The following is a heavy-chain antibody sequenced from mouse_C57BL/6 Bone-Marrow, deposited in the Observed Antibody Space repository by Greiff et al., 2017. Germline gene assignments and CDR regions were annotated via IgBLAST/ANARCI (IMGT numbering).Heavy chain of an antibody. Sequence: QVQLQQSGAELVRPGASVTLSCKASGYTFTDYEMHWVKQTPVHGLEWIGAIDPETGGTAYNQKFKGKAILTADKSSSTAYMELRSLTSEDSAVYYWTRYAEDGSRRYFDYWGQGTTLTVSS. V-gene: IGHV1-15*01. CDR3: TRYAEDGSRRYFDY. D-gene: IGHD2-4*01. CDR2: IDPETGGT. J-gene: IGHJ2*01. CDR1: GYTFTDYE.